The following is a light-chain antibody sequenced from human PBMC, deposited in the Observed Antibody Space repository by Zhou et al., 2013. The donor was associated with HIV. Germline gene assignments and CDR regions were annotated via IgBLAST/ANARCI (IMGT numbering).Light chain of an antibody. CDR3: QKYDSVPRT. CDR1: HDIGTY. Sequence: DIQMTQSPSSVSASAGDKVTITCRASHDIGTYLAWYQHTPGKAPKLLIYSASKLASGAPSWFSGSGSGTEFTLTITNLQPEDVGSYYCQKYDSVPRTFGQGTKVEIK. J-gene: IGKJ1*01. CDR2: SAS. V-gene: IGKV1-27*01.